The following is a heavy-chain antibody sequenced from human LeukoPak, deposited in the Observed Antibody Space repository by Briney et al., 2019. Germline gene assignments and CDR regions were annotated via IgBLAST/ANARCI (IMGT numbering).Heavy chain of an antibody. V-gene: IGHV1-2*02. Sequence: ASVKVSCKASGYTFTIYYMHWVRQAPGQGLEWMGWINPNSGGTNYAQKFQGRVTMTRDTSISTAYMELSRLRSDDTAVYYCARDRAMGGYYYYGMDVWGQGTTVTVSS. CDR2: INPNSGGT. J-gene: IGHJ6*02. D-gene: IGHD2-15*01. CDR1: GYTFTIYY. CDR3: ARDRAMGGYYYYGMDV.